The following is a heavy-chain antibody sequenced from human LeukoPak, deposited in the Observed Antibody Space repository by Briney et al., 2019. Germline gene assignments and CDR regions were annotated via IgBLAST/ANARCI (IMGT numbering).Heavy chain of an antibody. CDR1: GYTLTELS. V-gene: IGHV1-2*02. CDR2: INPNSGGT. J-gene: IGHJ5*02. Sequence: GASVKVSCKVSGYTLTELSMHWVRQAPGQGLEWMGWINPNSGGTNYAQKFQGRVTMTRDTSISTAYMELSRLRSDDTAVYYCARGGGNPARWFDPWGQGTLVTVSS. CDR3: ARGGGNPARWFDP. D-gene: IGHD4-23*01.